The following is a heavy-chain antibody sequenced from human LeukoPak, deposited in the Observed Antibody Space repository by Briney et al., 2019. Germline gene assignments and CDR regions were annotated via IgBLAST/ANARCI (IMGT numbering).Heavy chain of an antibody. Sequence: GKSLRLSCAASGFTFNNYGMHWVRQAPGKGLEWVAVISYDGSNKYYADSVKGRFTISRDNSKNTLYLQMNSLRAEDTAVYYCARETVAGTNWFDPWGQGTLVTVSS. CDR2: ISYDGSNK. V-gene: IGHV3-30*03. D-gene: IGHD6-19*01. J-gene: IGHJ5*02. CDR1: GFTFNNYG. CDR3: ARETVAGTNWFDP.